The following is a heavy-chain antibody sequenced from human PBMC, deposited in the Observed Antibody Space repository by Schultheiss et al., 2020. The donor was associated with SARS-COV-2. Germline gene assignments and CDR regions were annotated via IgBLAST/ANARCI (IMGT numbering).Heavy chain of an antibody. Sequence: SETLSLTCAVYGGSFSGYYWSWIRQPAGKGLEWIGYIYYSGSTYYNPSLKSRVTISVDTSKNQFSLKLSSVTAADTAVYYCATVITTRFDIWGQGTMVTVSS. J-gene: IGHJ3*02. CDR3: ATVITTRFDI. D-gene: IGHD3-22*01. V-gene: IGHV4-59*06. CDR2: IYYSGST. CDR1: GGSFSGYY.